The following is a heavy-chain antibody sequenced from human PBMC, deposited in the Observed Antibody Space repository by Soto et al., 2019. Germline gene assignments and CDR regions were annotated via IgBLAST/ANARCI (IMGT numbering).Heavy chain of an antibody. Sequence: SETLSLTCTVSGGSISSSSYYWGWIRQPPGKGLEWIGSTYYSGSTYYDPSLKSRVTISVDTSKNQFSLKLSSVTAADTAVYYCARHIVEGLRYLDWLPKPYYFDFRGKGTLVTVSS. V-gene: IGHV4-39*01. CDR3: ARHIVEGLRYLDWLPKPYYFDF. D-gene: IGHD3-9*01. J-gene: IGHJ4*02. CDR2: TYYSGST. CDR1: GGSISSSSYY.